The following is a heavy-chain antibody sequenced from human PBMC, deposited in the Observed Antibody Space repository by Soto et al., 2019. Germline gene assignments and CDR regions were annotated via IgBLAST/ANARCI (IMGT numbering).Heavy chain of an antibody. Sequence: PGGSLRLSCAASGFAFSNSWMSWVRQAPGKGLEWVANMKEDGTSYADSVKGRLTISRDNAKNTLYLQMNSLRAEDTAVYYCARGDGDYYDGNGYLGRHWGQGTLVTVSS. CDR1: GFAFSNSW. D-gene: IGHD3-22*01. CDR3: ARGDGDYYDGNGYLGRH. CDR2: MKEDGT. J-gene: IGHJ4*02. V-gene: IGHV3-7*04.